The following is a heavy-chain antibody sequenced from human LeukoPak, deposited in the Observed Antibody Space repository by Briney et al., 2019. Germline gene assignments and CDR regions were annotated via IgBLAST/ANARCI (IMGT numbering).Heavy chain of an antibody. Sequence: GGSLRLSCAASGFTFSTYVMSWVRQAPGKGLEWVSAISSSGGNTFYANSVKGRFTISRDNSKNTLYLQMSSLRAEDTAVYYCARDRVGSIVFDNWGQGTLVTVSP. CDR3: ARDRVGSIVFDN. J-gene: IGHJ4*02. CDR2: ISSSGGNT. V-gene: IGHV3-23*01. CDR1: GFTFSTYV. D-gene: IGHD1-26*01.